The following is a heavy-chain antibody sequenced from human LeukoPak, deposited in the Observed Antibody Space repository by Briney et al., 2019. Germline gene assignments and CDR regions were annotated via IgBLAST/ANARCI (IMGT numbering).Heavy chain of an antibody. CDR3: ARREWSKYYFDY. J-gene: IGHJ4*02. V-gene: IGHV4-31*03. CDR1: GGSISSGGYY. Sequence: SQTLSLTCTVSGGSISSGGYYWRWIRQHPGKGLEWIGYIYYSGSTYYNPSLKSRVTISVDTSKNQFSLKLSSVTAADTAVYYCARREWSKYYFDYWGQGTLVTVSS. CDR2: IYYSGST. D-gene: IGHD3-3*01.